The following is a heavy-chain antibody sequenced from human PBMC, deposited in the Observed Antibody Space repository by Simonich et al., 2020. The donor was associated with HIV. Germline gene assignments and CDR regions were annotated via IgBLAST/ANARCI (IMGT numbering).Heavy chain of an antibody. Sequence: QVQLVQSGAEVKKPGASVKVSCKASGYRFTVFYMHWVRQAPGQGLEWLGRINPNSGGTDYAQNFQGRVTLTSDTSISTAYMELSGLRSDYTAVYYCVSGMMGFDYWGQGTLVTVSS. D-gene: IGHD3-16*01. CDR3: VSGMMGFDY. CDR1: GYRFTVFY. J-gene: IGHJ4*02. CDR2: INPNSGGT. V-gene: IGHV1-2*06.